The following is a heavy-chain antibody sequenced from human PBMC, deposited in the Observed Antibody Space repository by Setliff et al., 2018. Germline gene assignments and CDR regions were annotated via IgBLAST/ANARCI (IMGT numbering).Heavy chain of an antibody. D-gene: IGHD6-6*01. CDR3: ARHVFGSSSRFYNWFDP. J-gene: IGHJ5*02. Sequence: SETLSLTCAVSGYSISSGYYWGWIRQPPGKGLEWIGSIYHSGSTYYNPSLKSRVTISVDTSKNRFSLKLTSVTAADTAVYYCARHVFGSSSRFYNWFDPWGQGTLVTISS. CDR1: GYSISSGYY. CDR2: IYHSGST. V-gene: IGHV4-38-2*01.